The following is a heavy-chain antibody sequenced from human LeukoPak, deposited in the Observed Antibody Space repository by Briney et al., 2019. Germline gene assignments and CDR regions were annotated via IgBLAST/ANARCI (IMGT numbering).Heavy chain of an antibody. CDR1: GGSFSGYY. V-gene: IGHV4-34*01. Sequence: SETRSLTCAVYGGSFSGYYWSWIRQPPGKGLEWIGEINHSGSTNYNPSLKSRVTISLDTSKNQFSLKLSSVTAADTAVYYCARGLVATSSGDPFDYWGQGTLVTVSS. D-gene: IGHD5-12*01. CDR2: INHSGST. CDR3: ARGLVATSSGDPFDY. J-gene: IGHJ4*02.